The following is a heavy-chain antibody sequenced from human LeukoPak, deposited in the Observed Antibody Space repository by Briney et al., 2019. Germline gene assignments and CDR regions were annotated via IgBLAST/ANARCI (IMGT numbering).Heavy chain of an antibody. D-gene: IGHD2-15*01. J-gene: IGHJ5*02. CDR3: ARGGPGYFRWSDP. CDR2: IYYSGST. Sequence: SETLSLTCTVSGGSISSSSYYWGWIRQPPGKGLEWIGSIYYSGSTYYNPSLKSRVTISVDTSKNQFSLKLSSVTAADTAVYYCARGGPGYFRWSDPWGQGTLVTVSS. CDR1: GGSISSSSYY. V-gene: IGHV4-39*01.